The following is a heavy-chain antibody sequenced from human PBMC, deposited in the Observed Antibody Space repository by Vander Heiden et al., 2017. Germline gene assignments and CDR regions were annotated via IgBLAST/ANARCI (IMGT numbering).Heavy chain of an antibody. V-gene: IGHV3-23*01. CDR1: GFTFSSYA. CDR3: ARNYYDSSGYFDY. J-gene: IGHJ4*02. D-gene: IGHD3-22*01. CDR2: ISGSGGST. Sequence: EVQLLESGGGLVQPGGSLSLSCAASGFTFSSYAMSWVRQAPGEGVEWVSGISGSGGSTYYADSVKGRFTISRDNSKNTLYLQMNSLRAEDTAVYYCARNYYDSSGYFDYWGQGTLVTVSS.